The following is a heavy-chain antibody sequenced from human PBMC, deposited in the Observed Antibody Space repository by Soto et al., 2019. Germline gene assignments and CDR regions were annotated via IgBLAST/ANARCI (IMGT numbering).Heavy chain of an antibody. V-gene: IGHV1-3*01. D-gene: IGHD3-16*01. CDR2: INAGSGDT. J-gene: IGHJ3*02. CDR1: GYTFINYA. CDR3: ARDQDTFGEGALEI. Sequence: QVQLVQSGAEVKKPGASVKVSCKASGYTFINYAIHWVRQAPGQRLEWMGWINAGSGDTKYSQKFQGRVTITRDTSATTAYMELSSLRSEDTALYYWARDQDTFGEGALEIWGQGTMVTVSS.